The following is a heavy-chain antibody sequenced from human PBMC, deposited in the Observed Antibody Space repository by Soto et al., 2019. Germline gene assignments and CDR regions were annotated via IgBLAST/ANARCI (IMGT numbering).Heavy chain of an antibody. D-gene: IGHD3-10*01. CDR1: GGSFSGYY. CDR2: INHSGST. Sequence: TSETLSLTCAVYGGSFSGYYWSWIRQPPGKGLEWIGEINHSGSTNYNPSLKSRVTISVDTSKNQFSLKLSSVTAADTAVYYCARGWVPSKYYYMDVWGKGTTLTVSS. V-gene: IGHV4-34*01. J-gene: IGHJ6*03. CDR3: ARGWVPSKYYYMDV.